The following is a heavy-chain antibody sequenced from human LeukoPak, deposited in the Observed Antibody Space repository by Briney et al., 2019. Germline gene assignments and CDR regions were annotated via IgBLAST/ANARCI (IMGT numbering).Heavy chain of an antibody. J-gene: IGHJ6*02. Sequence: GSLRLSCAASGFTFSSYAMSWVRQAPGKGLEWVSRIKYDGSSTNYADSVKGRFTISRDNAKNTLYLQMNSLRTEDTAVYYCARGLPNFYGMDVWGQGTTVTVSS. V-gene: IGHV3-74*01. CDR3: ARGLPNFYGMDV. CDR1: GFTFSSYA. CDR2: IKYDGSST.